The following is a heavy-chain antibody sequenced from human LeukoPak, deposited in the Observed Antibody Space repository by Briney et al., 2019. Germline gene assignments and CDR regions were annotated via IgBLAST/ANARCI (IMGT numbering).Heavy chain of an antibody. J-gene: IGHJ6*02. CDR3: ARDRIAVAGDDGMDV. Sequence: GGSLRLSCVASGFTFSGYSMNWVRQAPGKGLEWVSSIDKSGSYTYYADSVKGRFTISRDNSKNTLYLQMNSLRAEDTAVYYCARDRIAVAGDDGMDVWGQGTTVTVSS. V-gene: IGHV3-21*04. CDR2: IDKSGSYT. CDR1: GFTFSGYS. D-gene: IGHD6-19*01.